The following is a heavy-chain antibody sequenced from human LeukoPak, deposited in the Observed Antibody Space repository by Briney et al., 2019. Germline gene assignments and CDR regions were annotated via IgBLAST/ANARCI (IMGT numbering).Heavy chain of an antibody. V-gene: IGHV3-49*04. CDR3: TREDNDSRGYDY. CDR2: IRSKAYGGTT. CDR1: GFTFGDYA. J-gene: IGHJ4*02. Sequence: GGSLRLSCTASGFTFGDYAMSWVRQAPGKGLEWVGFIRSKAYGGTTEYAASVKGRFTISRDDSKSIAYLQMNSLKTEDTAVYYCTREDNDSRGYDYRGQGTLVTVSS. D-gene: IGHD3-22*01.